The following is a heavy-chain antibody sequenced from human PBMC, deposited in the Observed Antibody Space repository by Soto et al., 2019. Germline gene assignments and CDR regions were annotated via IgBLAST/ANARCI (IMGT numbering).Heavy chain of an antibody. CDR2: MNPNSGNT. Sequence: ASVKVSCKASGYTFTSYDINWVRQATGQGLEWMGWMNPNSGNTGYAQKFQGRVTMTRNTSISTAYMELSRLTSEDTAVYYCARGLVDYSNLDFWGQGTPVTVSS. D-gene: IGHD6-13*01. J-gene: IGHJ4*02. CDR1: GYTFTSYD. CDR3: ARGLVDYSNLDF. V-gene: IGHV1-8*01.